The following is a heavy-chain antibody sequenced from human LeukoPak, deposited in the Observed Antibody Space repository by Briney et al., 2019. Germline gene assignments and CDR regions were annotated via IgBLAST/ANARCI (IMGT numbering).Heavy chain of an antibody. Sequence: GGSLRLSCAASGFTFSDHYMDWVRQAPGKGLEWVGRTRNKANSYTTEYAASVKGRFTISRDDSKNSLYLQMNSLKTEDTAVYYCTTDGVGVEGATYDNWGQGTLVSVSS. V-gene: IGHV3-72*01. CDR2: TRNKANSYTT. CDR3: TTDGVGVEGATYDN. J-gene: IGHJ4*02. CDR1: GFTFSDHY. D-gene: IGHD1-26*01.